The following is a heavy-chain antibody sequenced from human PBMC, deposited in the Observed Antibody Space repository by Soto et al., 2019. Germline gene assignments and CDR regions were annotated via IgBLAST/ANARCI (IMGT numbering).Heavy chain of an antibody. D-gene: IGHD6-19*01. J-gene: IGHJ4*02. CDR1: GFTFDDYG. V-gene: IGHV3-20*04. CDR3: ARLYSSGWYGPGRY. Sequence: PGGSLRLSCAASGFTFDDYGRSWVRQAPGKGLEWVSGINWNGGSTGYADSVKGRFTISRDNAKNSLYLQMNSLRAEDTALYYYARLYSSGWYGPGRYWGQGTLVTVSS. CDR2: INWNGGST.